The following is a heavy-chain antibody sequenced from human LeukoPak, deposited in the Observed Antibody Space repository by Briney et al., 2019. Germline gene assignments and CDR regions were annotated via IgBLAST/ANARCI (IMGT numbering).Heavy chain of an antibody. D-gene: IGHD6-19*01. CDR3: TANGLYSSGALDY. J-gene: IGHJ4*02. CDR1: GFTFSSYA. V-gene: IGHV3-15*01. CDR2: IKSKTDGGTT. Sequence: GGSLRLSCAASGFTFSSYAMSWVRQAPGKGLEWVGRIKSKTDGGTTDYAAPVKGRFTISRDDSKNTLYLQMNSLKTEDTAVYYCTANGLYSSGALDYWGQGTLVTVSS.